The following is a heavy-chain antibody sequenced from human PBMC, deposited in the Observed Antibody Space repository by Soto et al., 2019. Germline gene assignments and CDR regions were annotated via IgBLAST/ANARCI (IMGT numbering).Heavy chain of an antibody. V-gene: IGHV3-23*01. D-gene: IGHD6-19*01. CDR1: GFTFSSYA. Sequence: PGGSLRLSCAASGFTFSSYAMSWVRQAPGKGLEWVSAISGSGGSTYYADSVKGRFTISRDNSKNTPYLQMNSLRAEDTAVYYCAKSGYSSGCYYFENCGQGTRVTVSS. J-gene: IGHJ4*02. CDR2: ISGSGGST. CDR3: AKSGYSSGCYYFEN.